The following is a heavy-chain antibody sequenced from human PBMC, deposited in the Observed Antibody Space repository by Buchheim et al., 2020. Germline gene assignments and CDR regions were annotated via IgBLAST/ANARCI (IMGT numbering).Heavy chain of an antibody. CDR2: IYYSGST. CDR1: GGSISSGDYY. Sequence: QVQLQQWGAGLLKPSETLSLTCTVSGGSISSGDYYWSWIRQPPGKGLEWIGYIYYSGSTYYNPSLKSRVTISVDTSKNQFSLKLSSVTAADTAVYYCAREPTRITQLGMDVWGQGTT. D-gene: IGHD3-10*01. V-gene: IGHV4-30-4*01. J-gene: IGHJ6*02. CDR3: AREPTRITQLGMDV.